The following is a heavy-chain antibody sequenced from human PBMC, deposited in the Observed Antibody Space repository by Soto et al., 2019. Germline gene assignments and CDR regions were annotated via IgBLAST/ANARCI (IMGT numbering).Heavy chain of an antibody. CDR1: GFTFSTYW. CDR2: INSDGSST. CDR3: ARSFLGRSGYSVKY. D-gene: IGHD3-3*01. Sequence: EVQLVESGGGLVQPGGSLRLSCAASGFTFSTYWMHWVRQAPGKGLVWVSRINSDGSSTNYADSVQGRFTISRDNAKNTLYLQMNSLRAEDTALYYCARSFLGRSGYSVKYWGQGTLVTVSS. J-gene: IGHJ4*02. V-gene: IGHV3-74*01.